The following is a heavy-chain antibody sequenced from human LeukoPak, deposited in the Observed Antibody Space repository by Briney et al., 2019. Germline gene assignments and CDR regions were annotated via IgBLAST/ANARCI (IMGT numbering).Heavy chain of an antibody. CDR1: GYTFTTYG. CDR3: AREEGDWGDAFDI. D-gene: IGHD2-21*02. CDR2: ISGYNGNT. Sequence: ASVKVSCKASGYTFTTYGITWVRQAPGQGLEWMGWISGYNGNTNYAQKVQGRVTMTRDTSTSTAYMELRSLRSDDTAVYYCAREEGDWGDAFDIWGQGTLVTVSS. V-gene: IGHV1-18*01. J-gene: IGHJ3*02.